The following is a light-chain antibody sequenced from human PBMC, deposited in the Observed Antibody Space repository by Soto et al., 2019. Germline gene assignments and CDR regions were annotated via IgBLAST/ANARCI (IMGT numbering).Light chain of an antibody. CDR1: SSDVGAYNY. CDR2: DVN. Sequence: QSALTQPRSVSGSPGQSVTISCTGTSSDVGAYNYVSWYQQHPGKAPKVMIYDVNKRPSGVPDRFSGSKSDNTASLAISGLQAEDEADYYCCTYAGSYTLVFVGGTKLTVL. CDR3: CTYAGSYTLV. J-gene: IGLJ2*01. V-gene: IGLV2-11*01.